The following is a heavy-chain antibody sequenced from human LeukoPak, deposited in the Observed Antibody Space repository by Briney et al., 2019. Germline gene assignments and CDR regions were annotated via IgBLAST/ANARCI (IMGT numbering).Heavy chain of an antibody. J-gene: IGHJ4*02. Sequence: SETLSLTCTVSGGSIKSSSYYWGWIRQPPGKGLEWIGSIYYSGTTYYNPSLASRVTISVDTSKNQFSLKLSSVTAADTAVYYCARGGSSSWYRQFDYWGQGTLVTVSS. CDR3: ARGGSSSWYRQFDY. V-gene: IGHV4-39*07. CDR2: IYYSGTT. D-gene: IGHD6-13*01. CDR1: GGSIKSSSYY.